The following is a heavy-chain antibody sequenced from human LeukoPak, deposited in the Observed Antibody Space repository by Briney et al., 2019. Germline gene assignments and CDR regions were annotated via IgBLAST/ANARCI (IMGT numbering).Heavy chain of an antibody. CDR2: INPNSGGT. CDR1: GYTFTGYY. V-gene: IGHV1-2*02. Sequence: PVASVKVSCKASGYTFTGYYMHWVRQAPGQGLEWMGWINPNSGGTNYAQKFQGRVTMTRDTSISTAYMELSRLRSDDTAVYYCARDARSSSWYPQNWFDPWGQGTLVTVSS. J-gene: IGHJ5*02. D-gene: IGHD6-13*01. CDR3: ARDARSSSWYPQNWFDP.